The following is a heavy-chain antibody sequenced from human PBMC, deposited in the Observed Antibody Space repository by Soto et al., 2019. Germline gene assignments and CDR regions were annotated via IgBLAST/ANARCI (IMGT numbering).Heavy chain of an antibody. V-gene: IGHV1-69*12. CDR1: GGTFSSYA. D-gene: IGHD3-16*01. J-gene: IGHJ2*01. CDR2: IIPIFGTA. Sequence: QVQLVQSGAEVKKPGSSVKVSCKASGGTFSSYAISWVRQAPGQGLEWMGGIIPIFGTANYAQKFQGRVTITADESTSTACVELSSMRSEDTAVYYCASGVVGSPLPWWYFDLWGRGTLVTVSS. CDR3: ASGVVGSPLPWWYFDL.